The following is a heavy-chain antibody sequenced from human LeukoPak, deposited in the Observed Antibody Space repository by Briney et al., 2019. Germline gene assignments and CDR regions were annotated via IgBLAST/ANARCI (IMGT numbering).Heavy chain of an antibody. Sequence: GGSLRLSCAASGFTFSDYYMSWIRQAPGKGLEWVSYISSSGSTIYYADSVKGRFTISRDNAKNSLYLQMNSLRAEDTAVYYCARVKQQLVLGDWFDPWGQGTLVTVSS. V-gene: IGHV3-11*04. CDR2: ISSSGSTI. J-gene: IGHJ5*02. D-gene: IGHD6-13*01. CDR3: ARVKQQLVLGDWFDP. CDR1: GFTFSDYY.